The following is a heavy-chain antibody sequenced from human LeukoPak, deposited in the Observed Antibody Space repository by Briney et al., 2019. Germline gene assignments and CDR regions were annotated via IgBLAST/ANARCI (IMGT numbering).Heavy chain of an antibody. D-gene: IGHD5-12*01. V-gene: IGHV4-30-4*01. CDR3: AASYSGYDYVRYYYGMDV. CDR1: GGSISSGDYY. CDR2: IYYSGST. J-gene: IGHJ6*02. Sequence: SETLSLTCTVSGGSISSGDYYWSWIRQPPGKGLEWIGYIYYSGSTYYNPSLKSRVTISVDTSKNQFSLKLSSVTAADTAVYYCAASYSGYDYVRYYYGMDVWGQGTTVTVSS.